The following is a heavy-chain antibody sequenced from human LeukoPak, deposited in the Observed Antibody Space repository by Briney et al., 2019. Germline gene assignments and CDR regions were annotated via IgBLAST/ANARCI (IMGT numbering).Heavy chain of an antibody. V-gene: IGHV1-3*01. J-gene: IGHJ6*02. CDR1: GYTFTSYA. CDR2: INAGNGNT. CDR3: AREDIRYFDLGEPLYYYYGMDV. Sequence: ASVKVSCKASGYTFTSYAMHWVRQAPGHRLEWMGWINAGNGNTKYSQKFQGRVTITRDTSASTAYMELSSLRSEDTAVYYCAREDIRYFDLGEPLYYYYGMDVWGQGTTVTVSS. D-gene: IGHD3-9*01.